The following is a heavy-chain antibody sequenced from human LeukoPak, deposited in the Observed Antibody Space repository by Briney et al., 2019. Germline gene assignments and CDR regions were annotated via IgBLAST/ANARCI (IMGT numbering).Heavy chain of an antibody. D-gene: IGHD2-15*01. CDR3: ARHRSGGSQDDAFDI. V-gene: IGHV3-7*01. J-gene: IGHJ3*02. Sequence: GGSLRLSCAASEFTFPMYWMTWVRQAPGKGLEWMADIKQDGSEKYYVDSVKGRFTISRQNAKNSLFLQMNSLRAEDTAVYYCARHRSGGSQDDAFDIWGQGTMVTVSS. CDR2: IKQDGSEK. CDR1: EFTFPMYW.